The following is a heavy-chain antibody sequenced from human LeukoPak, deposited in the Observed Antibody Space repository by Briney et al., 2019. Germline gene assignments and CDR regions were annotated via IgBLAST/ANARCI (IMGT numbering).Heavy chain of an antibody. CDR2: IIPIFCIA. J-gene: IGHJ6*03. Sequence: VASVKVSCQDSGCSLSSYCISWVRQAPGQGLEWMGGIIPIFCIANYAQKFPGRDTLTADKSTSTAYMKLSSLRSEDTAVYSCARVWQLDPSSSSAYYYYSYMDVWGKGTTVTVSS. CDR3: ARVWQLDPSSSSAYYYYSYMDV. V-gene: IGHV1-69*17. CDR1: GCSLSSYC. D-gene: IGHD6-6*01.